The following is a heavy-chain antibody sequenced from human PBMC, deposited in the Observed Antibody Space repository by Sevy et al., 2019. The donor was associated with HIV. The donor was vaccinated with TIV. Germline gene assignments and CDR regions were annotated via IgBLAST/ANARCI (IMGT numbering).Heavy chain of an antibody. CDR2: SYSYGET. CDR1: GASIRDSSYY. D-gene: IGHD6-13*01. Sequence: SETLSLTCTVSGASIRDSSYYWAWIRQPPGKGREWIENSYSYGETYYNSSLKSRVTISVDTSKNQFSLSLTSVTAADTAIYFCARSMEQQLDAFDIWGQGTMVTVSS. J-gene: IGHJ3*02. V-gene: IGHV4-39*01. CDR3: ARSMEQQLDAFDI.